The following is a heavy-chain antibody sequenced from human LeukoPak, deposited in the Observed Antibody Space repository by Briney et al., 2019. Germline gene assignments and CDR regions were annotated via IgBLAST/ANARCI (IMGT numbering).Heavy chain of an antibody. CDR3: AREQRWQSHAFDI. CDR1: GYTFTGYY. V-gene: IGHV1-2*02. Sequence: GASVKVSCKASGYTFTGYYMHWVRQAPGQGLEWMGWINPNSGGTNYAQKFQGRVTMTRDTSISTAYMELSRLRSDDTAVYYCAREQRWQSHAFDIWGQGTMVTVSS. CDR2: INPNSGGT. D-gene: IGHD5-24*01. J-gene: IGHJ3*02.